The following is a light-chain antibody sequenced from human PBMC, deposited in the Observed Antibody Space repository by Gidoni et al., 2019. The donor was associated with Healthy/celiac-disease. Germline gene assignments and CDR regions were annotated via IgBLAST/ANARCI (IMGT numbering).Light chain of an antibody. CDR1: QSISSY. V-gene: IGKV1-39*01. CDR3: QQSYSTPPT. J-gene: IGKJ1*01. CDR2: AAS. Sequence: DIQMTQSPSSLSASVGDRATITCRASQSISSYLNWYQQKPGKAPKLLIYAASSLQSGVPSRFRGSGSGTDFTLTISSLQPEDFATYYCQQSYSTPPTFGQGTKVEIK.